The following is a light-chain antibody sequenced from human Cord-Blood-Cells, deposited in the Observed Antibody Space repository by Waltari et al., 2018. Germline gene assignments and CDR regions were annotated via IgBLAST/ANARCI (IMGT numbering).Light chain of an antibody. CDR3: AAWYVSMNGWV. CDR2: SNN. CDR1: SSHIGRNT. Sequence: QSVLTQPPSASGTPGQRATISCSGSSSHIGRNTVNWYQQLPGTAPKLLIYSNNQRRSSGPARFSASKSRATASLVISGVQSEDEADYYCAAWYVSMNGWVFGGGTKLTVL. V-gene: IGLV1-44*01. J-gene: IGLJ3*02.